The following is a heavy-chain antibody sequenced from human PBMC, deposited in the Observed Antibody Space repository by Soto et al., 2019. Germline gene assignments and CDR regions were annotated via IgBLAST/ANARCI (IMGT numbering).Heavy chain of an antibody. D-gene: IGHD6-13*01. CDR2: ISTYSGNT. J-gene: IGHJ6*02. V-gene: IGHV1-18*04. CDR3: ASLGYSSSWYGGYYYGMDV. CDR1: GYRFSSYG. Sequence: ASVKVSCKASGYRFSSYGICWVRQAPGQGLQWMGWISTYSGNTNFAQDFRDRLTMTTDTSTNTAYMELRSLRSEDTAVYYCASLGYSSSWYGGYYYGMDVWGQGTTVTVSS.